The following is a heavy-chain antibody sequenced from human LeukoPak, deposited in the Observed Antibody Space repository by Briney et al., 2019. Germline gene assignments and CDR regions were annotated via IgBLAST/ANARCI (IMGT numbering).Heavy chain of an antibody. D-gene: IGHD6-13*01. Sequence: GGSLRLSCAASGFTFSSYAMHWVRQAPGKGLEWVAVISYDGSNKYYADSVKGRFTISRDNSKNTLYLQMNSLRAEDTAVYYCASRGGAAAGPYNDYWGQGTLVTVSS. J-gene: IGHJ4*02. V-gene: IGHV3-30-3*01. CDR3: ASRGGAAAGPYNDY. CDR1: GFTFSSYA. CDR2: ISYDGSNK.